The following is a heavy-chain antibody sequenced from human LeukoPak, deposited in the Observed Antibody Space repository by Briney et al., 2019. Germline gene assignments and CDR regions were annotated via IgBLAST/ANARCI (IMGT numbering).Heavy chain of an antibody. J-gene: IGHJ4*02. V-gene: IGHV3-48*03. CDR1: GFTFSSYE. Sequence: GGSLRLSCAASGFTFSSYEMNWVRQAPGKGLEWVSYITTGGETTYYADSVKGRFTISRDNAKNSLYLQMSSLRAEDTAVYCCARAGVDQMRYWGQGTLVTVSS. CDR3: ARAGVDQMRY. CDR2: ITTGGETT. D-gene: IGHD2-2*01.